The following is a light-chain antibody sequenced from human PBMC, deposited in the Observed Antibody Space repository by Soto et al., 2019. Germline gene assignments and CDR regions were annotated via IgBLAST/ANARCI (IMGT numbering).Light chain of an antibody. CDR2: GAS. V-gene: IGKV3-20*01. CDR3: QQYGSSPYT. CDR1: QSVSSSY. J-gene: IGKJ2*01. Sequence: EIVLTQSPGTLSLSPGERATLSCRASQSVSSSYLAWYQQKPGQAPRLLIYGASSRATGIPDRFSGSGSGTDFTLTISRLEPEDFAVSYCQQYGSSPYTFGQGTKLEIK.